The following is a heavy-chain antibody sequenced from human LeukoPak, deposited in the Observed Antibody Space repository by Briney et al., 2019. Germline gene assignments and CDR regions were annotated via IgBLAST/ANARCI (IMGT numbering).Heavy chain of an antibody. J-gene: IGHJ6*02. D-gene: IGHD3-3*01. V-gene: IGHV1-18*01. Sequence: ASVPVSCKASGYTFTSYGISWLRQAPGQGLEWMGWISAYNGNKNYAQKLQGRVTMTTDTSTSTDYMELRSLRPDDTAVYYCARGASGTDGMDVWGQGTTVTVSS. CDR3: ARGASGTDGMDV. CDR2: ISAYNGNK. CDR1: GYTFTSYG.